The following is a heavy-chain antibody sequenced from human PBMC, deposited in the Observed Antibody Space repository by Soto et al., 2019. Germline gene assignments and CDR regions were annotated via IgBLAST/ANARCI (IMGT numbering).Heavy chain of an antibody. Sequence: QVQLVQSGAEVKKPGSSVKVSCKASGGTFSRYTFTWVRQAPGQGLEWMGRIIPILDIPNYAQNFQGRVTITADKSTSTAYVELSSLTSGDTAVYYCASHFTGVLVLGTSPPGGDNYGWDVWGQGTTVTVSS. D-gene: IGHD2-8*02. J-gene: IGHJ6*02. V-gene: IGHV1-69*02. CDR1: GGTFSRYT. CDR3: ASHFTGVLVLGTSPPGGDNYGWDV. CDR2: IIPILDIP.